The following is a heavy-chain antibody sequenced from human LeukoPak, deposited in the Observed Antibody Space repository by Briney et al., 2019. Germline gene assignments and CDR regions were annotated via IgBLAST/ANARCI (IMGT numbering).Heavy chain of an antibody. CDR1: GGTFSSYA. CDR2: IIPIFGTA. Sequence: SVKVSCKASGGTFSSYAISWVRQAPGQGLEWMGGIIPIFGTANYAQKFQGRVTITADKSTSTAYMELSSLRSEDTAVYYCARDLPGNSYGSYWGQGTLVTVSS. CDR3: ARDLPGNSYGSY. D-gene: IGHD5-18*01. V-gene: IGHV1-69*06. J-gene: IGHJ4*02.